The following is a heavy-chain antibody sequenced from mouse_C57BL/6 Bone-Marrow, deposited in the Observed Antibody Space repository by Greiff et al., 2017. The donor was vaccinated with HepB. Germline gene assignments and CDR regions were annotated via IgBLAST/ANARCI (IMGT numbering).Heavy chain of an antibody. V-gene: IGHV1-62-2*01. Sequence: VVEPGASVKLSCKASGYTFTEYTIHWVKQRSGQGLEWIGWFYPGSGSIKYNEKFKDKATLTADKSSSTVYMELSRLTSEDSAVYFCARHEGGGGKGGFDYWGQGTTLTVSS. D-gene: IGHD1-1*01. J-gene: IGHJ2*01. CDR2: FYPGSGSI. CDR1: GYTFTEYT. CDR3: ARHEGGGGKGGFDY.